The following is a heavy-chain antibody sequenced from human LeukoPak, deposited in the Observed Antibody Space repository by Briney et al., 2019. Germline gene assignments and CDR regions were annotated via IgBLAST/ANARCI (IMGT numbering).Heavy chain of an antibody. CDR3: AREGSIAAPTYGMDV. CDR2: IIPIFGIA. CDR1: GGTFSSYA. J-gene: IGHJ6*02. Sequence: ASVKVSCKASGGTFSSYAISWVRQAPGQGLEWMGGIIPIFGIANYAQKFQGRVTITADKSTSTAYMELSSLRSEDTAVYYCAREGSIAAPTYGMDVWGQGTTVTVSS. D-gene: IGHD6-6*01. V-gene: IGHV1-69*10.